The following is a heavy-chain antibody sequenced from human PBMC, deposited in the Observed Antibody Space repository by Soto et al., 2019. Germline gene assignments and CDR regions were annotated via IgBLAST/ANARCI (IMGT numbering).Heavy chain of an antibody. J-gene: IGHJ5*02. CDR1: GFTFSSYS. V-gene: IGHV3-21*01. D-gene: IGHD4-17*01. CDR3: AGLVTTVVSNWFDP. CDR2: ISSSSNYI. Sequence: EVQLVESGGGLVKPGGSLRLSCAASGFTFSSYSMNWVRQAPGKGLEWVSSISSSSNYIYYADSVKGRFTISRDNAKNSLYLQMNSLRAEDTAVYYCAGLVTTVVSNWFDPWGQGTLVTVSS.